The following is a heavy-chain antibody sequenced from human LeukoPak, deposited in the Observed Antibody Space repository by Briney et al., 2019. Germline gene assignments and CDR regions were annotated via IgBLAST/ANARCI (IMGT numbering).Heavy chain of an antibody. Sequence: GRSLRLSCAASGFTFDDYAMHWVRHAPGKGLEWVSGISWNSGSIGYADSVKGRFTISRDNAKNSLYLQMNSLRAEDMALYYCAKGISLFWSGSLFDYWGQGTLVTVSS. CDR1: GFTFDDYA. CDR2: ISWNSGSI. CDR3: AKGISLFWSGSLFDY. D-gene: IGHD3-3*01. J-gene: IGHJ4*02. V-gene: IGHV3-9*03.